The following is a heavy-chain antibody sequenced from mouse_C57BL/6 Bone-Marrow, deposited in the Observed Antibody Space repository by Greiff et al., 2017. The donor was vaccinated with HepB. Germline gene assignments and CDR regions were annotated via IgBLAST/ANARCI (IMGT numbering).Heavy chain of an antibody. Sequence: VQLKQPGTELVKPGASVKLSCKASGYTFTSYWMHWVKQRPGQGLEWIGNINPSNGGTNYNEKFKSKATLTVDKSSSTAYMQLSSLTSEDSAVYYCARDGYYLYYFDYWGQGTTLTVSS. V-gene: IGHV1-53*01. D-gene: IGHD2-3*01. CDR3: ARDGYYLYYFDY. CDR1: GYTFTSYW. J-gene: IGHJ2*01. CDR2: INPSNGGT.